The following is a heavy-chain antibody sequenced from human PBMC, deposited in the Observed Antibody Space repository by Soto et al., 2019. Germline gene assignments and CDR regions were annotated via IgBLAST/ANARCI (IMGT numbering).Heavy chain of an antibody. CDR3: ARALYRSGTYYAFDN. Sequence: QVPLVQSGAEVKKPGASVTVSCKTSGYTPTNYDIGWVRQAPGQGLEWMGWISAYNGNTNSAQKLQGRLTMTTDTSTRTAYMELRSLRSDDTAVYYCARALYRSGTYYAFDNWGQGTLVTFSS. J-gene: IGHJ4*02. V-gene: IGHV1-18*01. CDR2: ISAYNGNT. D-gene: IGHD1-26*01. CDR1: GYTPTNYD.